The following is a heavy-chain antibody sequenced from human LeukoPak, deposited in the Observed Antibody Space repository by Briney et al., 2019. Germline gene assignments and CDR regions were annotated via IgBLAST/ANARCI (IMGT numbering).Heavy chain of an antibody. CDR3: ARDLRYYDILTGYYTAWSYYYYGMDV. CDR1: GYTLTSYG. Sequence: ASVKVSCKASGYTLTSYGISWVRQAPGQGLEWMGWISAYNGNTNYAQKLQGRVTMTTDTSRSTAYMELRSLRSDDTAVYYCARDLRYYDILTGYYTAWSYYYYGMDVWGQGTTVTVSS. CDR2: ISAYNGNT. V-gene: IGHV1-18*01. J-gene: IGHJ6*02. D-gene: IGHD3-9*01.